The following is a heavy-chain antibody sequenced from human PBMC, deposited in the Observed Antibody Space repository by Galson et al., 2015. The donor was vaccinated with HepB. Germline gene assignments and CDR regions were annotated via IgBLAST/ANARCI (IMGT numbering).Heavy chain of an antibody. Sequence: SLRLSCAVSGFIFRDYGMHWVRQAPGKGLEWVAVISHDGSNRHFADSVRGRFTISRDNSKNTLYLQMNSLRAEDTAVYYCAKQGSVITIDFDYWGQGTLVTVSS. J-gene: IGHJ4*02. CDR1: GFIFRDYG. V-gene: IGHV3-30*18. D-gene: IGHD3-16*01. CDR2: ISHDGSNR. CDR3: AKQGSVITIDFDY.